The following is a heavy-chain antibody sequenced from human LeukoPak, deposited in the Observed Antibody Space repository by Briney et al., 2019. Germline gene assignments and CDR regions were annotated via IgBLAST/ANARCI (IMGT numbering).Heavy chain of an antibody. D-gene: IGHD3-16*01. V-gene: IGHV3-7*03. Sequence: GGSLRLSCAASGFTFTNYWMNWARQAPGKGLEWVASINHNGNVNYYVDSVKGRFTISRDNAKNSLYLQMSNLRAEDTAVYFCARGGGLDVWGQGATVTVSS. J-gene: IGHJ6*02. CDR2: INHNGNVN. CDR3: ARGGGLDV. CDR1: GFTFTNYW.